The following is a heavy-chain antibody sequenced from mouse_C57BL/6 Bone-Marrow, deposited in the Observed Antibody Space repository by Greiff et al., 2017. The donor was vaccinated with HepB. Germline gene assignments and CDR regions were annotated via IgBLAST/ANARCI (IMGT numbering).Heavy chain of an antibody. D-gene: IGHD2-4*01. CDR3: ARDGYDYDGFAY. CDR2: SRNKANDYTT. CDR1: GFTFSDFY. V-gene: IGHV7-1*01. Sequence: EVQGVESGGGLVQSGRSLRLSCATSGFTFSDFYMEWVRQAPGKGLEWIAASRNKANDYTTEYSASVKGRFIVSRDTSQSILYLQMNALRAEDTAIYYCARDGYDYDGFAYWGQGTLVTVSA. J-gene: IGHJ3*01.